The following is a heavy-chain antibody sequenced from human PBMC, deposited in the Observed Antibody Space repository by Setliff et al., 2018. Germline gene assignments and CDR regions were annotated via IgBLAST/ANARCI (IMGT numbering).Heavy chain of an antibody. J-gene: IGHJ6*02. CDR3: AKAGWGVPGDFWSGSRDPYGMDV. D-gene: IGHD3-3*01. V-gene: IGHV3-23*01. CDR2: ISGSGGST. Sequence: HPGGSLRLSCAASGFTFSSYAMSWVRQAPGKGLEWVSAISGSGGSTYYADSVKGRFTISRDNSKNTLYLQMNSLRAEDTAVYYCAKAGWGVPGDFWSGSRDPYGMDVWGQGTTVTVSS. CDR1: GFTFSSYA.